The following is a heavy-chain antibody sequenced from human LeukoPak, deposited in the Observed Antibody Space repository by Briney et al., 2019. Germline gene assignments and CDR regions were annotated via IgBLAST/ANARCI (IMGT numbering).Heavy chain of an antibody. V-gene: IGHV3-21*01. CDR1: GFTFRSYI. J-gene: IGHJ6*02. D-gene: IGHD3-3*01. Sequence: PGGSLRLSCAASGFTFRSYIMNWVRQAPGKGLEWVSSISSSSSYIYYADSVKGRFTISRDNAKNSLYLQMNSLRAEDTAVYYCAREIGVGGIDYYGMDVWGQGTTVTVSS. CDR3: AREIGVGGIDYYGMDV. CDR2: ISSSSSYI.